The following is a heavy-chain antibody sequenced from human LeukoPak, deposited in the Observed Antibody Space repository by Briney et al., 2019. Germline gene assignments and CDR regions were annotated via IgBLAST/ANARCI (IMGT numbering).Heavy chain of an antibody. CDR1: GYSFTSYW. D-gene: IGHD6-13*01. J-gene: IGHJ4*02. CDR2: IYPGDSDT. Sequence: GESLKISCKGSGYSFTSYWIGWVRQMPGKGLEWMGIIYPGDSDTRYSPSFQGRVTISADKSISTAYLQWSSLKASDTAMYYCARQGYSSSWYFGAAGPQLNYFDYWGQGTLVTVSS. V-gene: IGHV5-51*01. CDR3: ARQGYSSSWYFGAAGPQLNYFDY.